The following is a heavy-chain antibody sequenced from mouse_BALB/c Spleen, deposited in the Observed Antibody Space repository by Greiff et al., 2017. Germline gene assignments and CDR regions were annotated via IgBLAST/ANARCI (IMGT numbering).Heavy chain of an antibody. Sequence: VQLQQSGAELARPGASVKLSCKASGYTFTSYWMQWVKQRPGQGLEWIGAIYPGDGDTRYTQKFKGKATLTADKSSSTAYMQLSSLASEDSAVYYCARDYYGYKDYWGQGTSVTVSS. J-gene: IGHJ4*01. D-gene: IGHD1-2*01. CDR2: IYPGDGDT. CDR3: ARDYYGYKDY. V-gene: IGHV1-87*01. CDR1: GYTFTSYW.